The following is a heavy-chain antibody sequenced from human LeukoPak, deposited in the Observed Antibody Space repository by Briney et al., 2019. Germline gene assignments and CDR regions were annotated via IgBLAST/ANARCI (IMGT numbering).Heavy chain of an antibody. Sequence: SETLSLTCAVYGGSFSGYYWSWIRQPPGKGLEWIGEINHSGSTNYNPSLKSRVTISVDTSKNQFSLKLSSVTAADTAVYYCARHIVVVPAAIGGRYYYYGMDVWGQGTTVTVSS. CDR1: GGSFSGYY. V-gene: IGHV4-34*01. CDR2: INHSGST. J-gene: IGHJ6*02. CDR3: ARHIVVVPAAIGGRYYYYGMDV. D-gene: IGHD2-2*02.